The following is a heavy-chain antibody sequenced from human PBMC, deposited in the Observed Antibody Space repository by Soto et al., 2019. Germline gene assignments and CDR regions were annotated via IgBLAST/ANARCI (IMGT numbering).Heavy chain of an antibody. D-gene: IGHD2-21*01. CDR1: GGSVSSTNW. CDR2: INHSGCP. CDR3: ATLPPRIVVTILPIPT. Sequence: QVQLRQSGPGLVKTSGTLSLTCAVSGGSVSSTNWWTWVRQPPGKRLERIGDINHSGCPTYSPSLRGRATISVDMSNTKFSLRLRSVPAAETAVYYCATLPPRIVVTILPIPTWGQGIQVTVSS. J-gene: IGHJ5*02. V-gene: IGHV4-4*02.